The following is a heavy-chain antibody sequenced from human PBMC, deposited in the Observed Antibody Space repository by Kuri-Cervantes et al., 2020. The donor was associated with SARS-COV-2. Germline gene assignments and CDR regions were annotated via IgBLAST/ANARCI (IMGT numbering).Heavy chain of an antibody. D-gene: IGHD2-2*01. CDR2: FDPEDGDT. Sequence: ASVKVSCKLSGYTLNEVCMNWVRQAPGKGLEWMGTFDPEDGDTIYAQKLQGRVTMTTDTSTSTAYMELRSLRSDDTAVYYCARDGYCSSTSCYAPMDVWGKGTTVTVSS. J-gene: IGHJ6*04. CDR1: GYTLNEVC. CDR3: ARDGYCSSTSCYAPMDV. V-gene: IGHV1-24*01.